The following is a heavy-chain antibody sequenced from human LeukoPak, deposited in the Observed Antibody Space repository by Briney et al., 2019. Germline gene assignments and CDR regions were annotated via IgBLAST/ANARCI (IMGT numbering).Heavy chain of an antibody. CDR1: GFLFSSYG. CDR3: APDSTVD. V-gene: IGHV3-30-3*01. CDR2: ISYDGSNK. J-gene: IGHJ4*02. Sequence: GGSLRLSCAASGFLFSSYGMLWASQAPGKGLEWVAVISYDGSNKYYADSVKGRFTISRDNSKNTLYLQMNSLRAEDTAVYYCAPDSTVDWGRGTLVTVSS. D-gene: IGHD3-3*02.